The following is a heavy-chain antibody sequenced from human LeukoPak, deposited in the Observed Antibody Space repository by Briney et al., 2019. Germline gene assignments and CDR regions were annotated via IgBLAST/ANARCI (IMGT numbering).Heavy chain of an antibody. CDR1: GFTFSSYE. Sequence: PGGSLRLSCAASGFTFSSYEMNWVRQAPGKGLEWVSYISSSGSTIYYADSVKGRFTISRDNAKNSLYLQMNSLRAEDTAVYYCARPQTYYYDSSGYPKGYYFHYWGQGTLVTVSS. D-gene: IGHD3-22*01. J-gene: IGHJ4*02. V-gene: IGHV3-48*03. CDR3: ARPQTYYYDSSGYPKGYYFHY. CDR2: ISSSGSTI.